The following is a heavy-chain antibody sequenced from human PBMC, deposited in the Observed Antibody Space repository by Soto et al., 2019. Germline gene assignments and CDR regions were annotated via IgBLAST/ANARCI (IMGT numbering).Heavy chain of an antibody. J-gene: IGHJ6*02. CDR1: GYTFTSYG. Sequence: EASVKVSCKASGYTFTSYGISWVRQAPGQGLAWLGWIRAYNGNTNYAQKLQGSVTMTTDTSTSTASMELRTLRSDDTAVYYCARERVLPIQPLQEEYYYYGMDVWGQGTTVTVSS. CDR3: ARERVLPIQPLQEEYYYYGMDV. CDR2: IRAYNGNT. V-gene: IGHV1-18*04. D-gene: IGHD5-18*01.